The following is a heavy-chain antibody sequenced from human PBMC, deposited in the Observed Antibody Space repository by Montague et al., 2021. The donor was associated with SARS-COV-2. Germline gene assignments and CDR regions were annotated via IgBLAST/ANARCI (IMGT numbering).Heavy chain of an antibody. CDR3: ARAIGAHESWFDP. V-gene: IGHV4-59*12. Sequence: SETLSLTCTVSGGSISSYFWSWIRQPPGKGLEWIGYIFYTATTNYNPSLMSRVTMSIAMSENQFSLKLNSVTAADTAVYYCARAIGAHESWFDPWGQGTLVTVSS. CDR1: GGSISSYF. CDR2: IFYTATT. J-gene: IGHJ5*02. D-gene: IGHD3-16*01.